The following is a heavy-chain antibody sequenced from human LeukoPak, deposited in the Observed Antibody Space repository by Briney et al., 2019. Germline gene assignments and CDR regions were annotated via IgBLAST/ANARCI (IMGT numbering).Heavy chain of an antibody. J-gene: IGHJ4*02. V-gene: IGHV4-38-2*02. CDR1: GYSISSGYY. Sequence: SETLSLTCTVSGYSISSGYYWGWILQPPGKGLEWIVSIYHSGSTNYNPSLKSRVTISVDTSKNQFSLKLSSVTAADTAVYYCARQGYSSGYWGQGTLVTVSS. D-gene: IGHD6-19*01. CDR2: IYHSGST. CDR3: ARQGYSSGY.